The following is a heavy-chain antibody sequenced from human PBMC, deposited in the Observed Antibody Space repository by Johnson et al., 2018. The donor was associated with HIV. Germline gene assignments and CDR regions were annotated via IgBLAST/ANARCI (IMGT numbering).Heavy chain of an antibody. CDR1: GFTFDDYA. CDR3: AKRGHGYAAFDI. V-gene: IGHV3-9*01. D-gene: IGHD2-15*01. CDR2: ISWNSGSI. J-gene: IGHJ3*02. Sequence: VQLVESGGGLVQPGRSLKLSCAASGFTFDDYAMHWVRQAPGKGLEWVSGISWNSGSIGYADSVKGRFTISRDNAKNSLYLQMNSLRAEDTALYYCAKRGHGYAAFDIWGQGIMVTVSS.